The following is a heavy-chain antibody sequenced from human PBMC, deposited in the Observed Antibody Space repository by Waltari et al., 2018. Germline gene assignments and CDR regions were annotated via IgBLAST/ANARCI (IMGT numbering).Heavy chain of an antibody. CDR3: ARDDGMYYYDSSGPNWFDP. D-gene: IGHD3-22*01. J-gene: IGHJ5*02. CDR1: GYTFTGYY. CDR2: INTNSGGT. V-gene: IGHV1-2*02. Sequence: QVQLVQSGAEVKKPGASVKVSCKASGYTFTGYYMHWVRQAPGQGLEWMGCINTNSGGTNYAQKFQGRVTMTRDTSISTAYMELSRLRSDDTAVYYCARDDGMYYYDSSGPNWFDPWGQGTLVIVSS.